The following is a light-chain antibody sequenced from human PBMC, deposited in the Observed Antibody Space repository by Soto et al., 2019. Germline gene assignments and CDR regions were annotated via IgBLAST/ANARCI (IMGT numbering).Light chain of an antibody. CDR3: QQYQRWPPLS. V-gene: IGKV3-11*01. J-gene: IGKJ4*01. CDR1: QSVSNY. CDR2: DAS. Sequence: EIVLTQSPGTLSLSPGERATLSCRASQSVSNYLVWYQQKLGQPPKPLIHDASNRATGVPARFSGSGSGTDFTLTISSLEPEDFAAYYCQQYQRWPPLSFGGGTKVEIK.